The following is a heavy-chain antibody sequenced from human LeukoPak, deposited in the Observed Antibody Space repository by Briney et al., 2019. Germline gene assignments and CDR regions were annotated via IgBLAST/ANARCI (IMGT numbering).Heavy chain of an antibody. V-gene: IGHV1-46*01. D-gene: IGHD3-22*01. CDR2: INPSGGST. CDR3: ARGDYYDSSGYYYEVAFDY. Sequence: ASVKVSCKASGYTFTGYYMHWVRQAPGQGLEWMGIINPSGGSTSYAQKFQGRVTMTRDMSTSTVYMELSSLRSEDTAVYYCARGDYYDSSGYYYEVAFDYWGQGTLVTVSS. J-gene: IGHJ4*02. CDR1: GYTFTGYY.